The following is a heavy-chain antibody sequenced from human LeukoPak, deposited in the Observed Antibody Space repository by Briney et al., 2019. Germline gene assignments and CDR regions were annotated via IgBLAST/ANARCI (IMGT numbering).Heavy chain of an antibody. V-gene: IGHV3-30*04. D-gene: IGHD2-2*01. CDR3: AKELDYAPGCIDI. CDR1: GFTFSSYA. CDR2: ISYDGSNK. Sequence: GRSLRLSCAASGFTFSSYAMHWVRQAPGKGLEWVAVISYDGSNKYYADSVKGRFTISRDNSKNTLYLQMNSLRAEDTAVYYCAKELDYAPGCIDIWGQGTMVTASS. J-gene: IGHJ3*02.